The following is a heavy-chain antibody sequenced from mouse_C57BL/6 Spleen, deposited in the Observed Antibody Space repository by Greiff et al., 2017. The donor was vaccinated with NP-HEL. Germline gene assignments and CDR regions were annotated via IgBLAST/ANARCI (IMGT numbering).Heavy chain of an antibody. V-gene: IGHV1-80*01. CDR3: ARENFYDYDFDY. D-gene: IGHD2-4*01. J-gene: IGHJ2*01. Sequence: VQLQQSGAELVKPGASVKISCKASGYAFSSYWMNWVKQRPGKGLAWIGQLYPGDGDTNYNGKFKGKATLTADKSSSTAYMQLSSLTSEDSAVYFCARENFYDYDFDYWGQGTTLTVSS. CDR2: LYPGDGDT. CDR1: GYAFSSYW.